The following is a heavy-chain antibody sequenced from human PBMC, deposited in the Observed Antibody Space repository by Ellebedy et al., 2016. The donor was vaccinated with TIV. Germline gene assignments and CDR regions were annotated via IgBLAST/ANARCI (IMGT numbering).Heavy chain of an antibody. Sequence: GESLKISXAASGFTFTTYTMNWVRQAPGKGLEWVSSISSSSSYIYYADSVKGRFTISRDNAKNSLYLQMNSLRAEDTAVYYCARDLITVAGTIDYWGQGTLVTVSS. CDR2: ISSSSSYI. V-gene: IGHV3-21*01. CDR1: GFTFTTYT. D-gene: IGHD6-19*01. CDR3: ARDLITVAGTIDY. J-gene: IGHJ4*02.